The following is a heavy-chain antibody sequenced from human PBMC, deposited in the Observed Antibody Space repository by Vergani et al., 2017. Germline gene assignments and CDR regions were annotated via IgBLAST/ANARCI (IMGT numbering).Heavy chain of an antibody. Sequence: EVELVQSGPDMRTPGESLKISCKGSEYSFGNYWMGWVRQMPGKGLEWMGIIYPADSDTRYSPSFQGQVTISADKSISTAFLQWDSLKASDTALYYCARHTTYTDSWGQGTLVTVSS. J-gene: IGHJ4*02. CDR1: EYSFGNYW. D-gene: IGHD1-1*01. V-gene: IGHV5-51*01. CDR3: ARHTTYTDS. CDR2: IYPADSDT.